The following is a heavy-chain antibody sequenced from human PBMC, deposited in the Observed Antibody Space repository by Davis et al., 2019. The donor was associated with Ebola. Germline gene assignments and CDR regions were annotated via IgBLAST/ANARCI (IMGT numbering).Heavy chain of an antibody. V-gene: IGHV3-48*02. D-gene: IGHD2-2*01. CDR2: ISSSSSTI. Sequence: PGGSLRLSWVASGFTFSSYSMNWVRQAPGKALEWVSYISSSSSTIYYADSVKGRFTITRDNAKNSLYLEMNSLRDEDTAVYYCARLLVPAATYYYYDMDVWGKGTTVTVSS. CDR3: ARLLVPAATYYYYDMDV. CDR1: GFTFSSYS. J-gene: IGHJ6*03.